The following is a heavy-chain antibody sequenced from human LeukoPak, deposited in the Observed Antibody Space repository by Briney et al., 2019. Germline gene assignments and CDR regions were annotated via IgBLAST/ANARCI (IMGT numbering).Heavy chain of an antibody. Sequence: GRSLRLSCAASGFTFSSYAMHWVRQAPGKGLEWVAVISYDGSNKYYADSVKGRFTISRDNSTNTLYLQMNSLRAEDTAVYYCGRDEVFYYYYYMDVWGKGTTVTVSS. J-gene: IGHJ6*03. V-gene: IGHV3-30*04. CDR1: GFTFSSYA. CDR3: GRDEVFYYYYYMDV. CDR2: ISYDGSNK. D-gene: IGHD2-8*01.